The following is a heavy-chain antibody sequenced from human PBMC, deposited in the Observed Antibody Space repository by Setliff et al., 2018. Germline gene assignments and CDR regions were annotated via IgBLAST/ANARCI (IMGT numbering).Heavy chain of an antibody. CDR2: IYTSWST. D-gene: IGHD3-3*01. Sequence: PSETLSLTCNVSVGSISSRTYYWSWIRQPAGKGLEWIGHIYTSWSTNYNPSLKSRVTMSVDTTKNQFSLKLTSVTAADTAVYYCARVSGFLYVDVWGKGTTVTVSS. V-gene: IGHV4-61*09. CDR1: VGSISSRTYY. CDR3: ARVSGFLYVDV. J-gene: IGHJ6*03.